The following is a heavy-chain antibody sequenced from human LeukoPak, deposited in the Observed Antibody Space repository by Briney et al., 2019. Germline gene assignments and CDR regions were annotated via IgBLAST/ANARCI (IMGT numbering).Heavy chain of an antibody. Sequence: GGSLRLSCAASGXSFSDYAMSWVRQAPGKGLEWVSAISDSGDNPYYADSVKGRFTISRDNSENTLSLQMYSLRAENTAVYYCAKDRGGSYFDFDFWGRGTLVTVSS. CDR1: GXSFSDYA. CDR3: AKDRGGSYFDFDF. D-gene: IGHD1-26*01. J-gene: IGHJ4*02. CDR2: ISDSGDNP. V-gene: IGHV3-23*01.